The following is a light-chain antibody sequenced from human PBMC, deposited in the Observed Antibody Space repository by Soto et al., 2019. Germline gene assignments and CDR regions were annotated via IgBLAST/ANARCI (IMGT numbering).Light chain of an antibody. CDR3: QSYDSSLSRV. V-gene: IGLV1-40*01. Sequence: QSVLTQPPSVSGAQGQRVTISCTGSSSNIGAGYDVHWYQQLPGTAPKLLIYGNSNRPSGVPDRFSGSKSGTSASLAITGLQAEDETDYYCQSYDSSLSRVFGTGTKVTVL. CDR1: SSNIGAGYD. J-gene: IGLJ1*01. CDR2: GNS.